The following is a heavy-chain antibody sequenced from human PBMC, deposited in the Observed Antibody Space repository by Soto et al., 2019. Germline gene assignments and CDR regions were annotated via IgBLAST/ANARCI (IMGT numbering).Heavy chain of an antibody. CDR1: GFTFSSYY. CDR2: IKTDGSFS. Sequence: EVQLVESGGGLVQPGGSLRLSCAASGFTFSSYYMHWVRQAPGKGLVWISRIKTDGSFSSYADSVKGRFTISRDNARNTVFLQMNSLSDDDTAVYYWARGFYGDPPALDYWGQGTLV. V-gene: IGHV3-74*01. D-gene: IGHD4-17*01. CDR3: ARGFYGDPPALDY. J-gene: IGHJ4*02.